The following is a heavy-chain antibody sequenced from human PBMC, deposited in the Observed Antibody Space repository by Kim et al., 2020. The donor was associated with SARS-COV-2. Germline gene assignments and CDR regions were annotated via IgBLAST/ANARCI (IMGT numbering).Heavy chain of an antibody. Sequence: GGSLRLSCGASGFTFSRYAMSWVRQAPGKGLEWISCVSGSGTRTYYAASVKGRFTISRDNSKNTVYLQMNSLRADDTAIYYCAKVPDEVPVTTSDWGQGTLVTVSS. J-gene: IGHJ1*01. CDR1: GFTFSRYA. V-gene: IGHV3-23*01. CDR2: VSGSGTRT. CDR3: AKVPDEVPVTTSD. D-gene: IGHD4-4*01.